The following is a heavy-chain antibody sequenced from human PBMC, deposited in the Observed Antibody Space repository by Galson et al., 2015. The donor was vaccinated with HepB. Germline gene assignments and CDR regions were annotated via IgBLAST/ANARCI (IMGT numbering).Heavy chain of an antibody. J-gene: IGHJ5*02. CDR3: AKDSQWLVGRWFDP. D-gene: IGHD6-19*01. CDR2: ISGSAGSA. CDR1: GCTFSSYA. V-gene: IGHV3-23*01. Sequence: SLRLSCEASGCTFSSYAMSWVRQAPGKGLEWVTAISGSAGSANYADSVKGRFTISRDNSKNTLYLQMNSLRAEDTAVYYCAKDSQWLVGRWFDPWAQGTLVTVSS.